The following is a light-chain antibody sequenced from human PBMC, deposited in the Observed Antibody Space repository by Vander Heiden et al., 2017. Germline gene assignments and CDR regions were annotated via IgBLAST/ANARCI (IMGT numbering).Light chain of an antibody. CDR2: LSA. CDR3: MQALQTPPYT. J-gene: IGKJ2*01. V-gene: IGKV2-28*01. CDR1: QSLLHSNGYNY. Sequence: DIVMTQSPLSLPVTPGEPASISCRSSQSLLHSNGYNYLDWYLQKPGQSPQLLIYLSATRGSGVPDRFSGSGSGTDFTLKISRVEAEDVGVYYCMQALQTPPYTFGQGTKLEI.